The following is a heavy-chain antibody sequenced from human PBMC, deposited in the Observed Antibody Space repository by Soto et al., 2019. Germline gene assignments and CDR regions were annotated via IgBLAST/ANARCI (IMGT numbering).Heavy chain of an antibody. CDR1: GYTFTGYY. D-gene: IGHD2-2*01. CDR3: ARVMEGYCSSTSCPRSWFDP. Sequence: ASVKVSCKXSGYTFTGYYMHWVRQAPGQGLEWMGWINPNSGGTNYAQKFQGRVTMTRDTSISTAYMELSRLRSDDTAVYYCARVMEGYCSSTSCPRSWFDPWGQGTLVTVSS. J-gene: IGHJ5*02. V-gene: IGHV1-2*02. CDR2: INPNSGGT.